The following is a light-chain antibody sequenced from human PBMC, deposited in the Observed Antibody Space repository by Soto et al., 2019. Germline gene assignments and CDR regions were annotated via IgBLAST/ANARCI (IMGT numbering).Light chain of an antibody. J-gene: IGLJ2*01. Sequence: QAVLTQPASVSGSPGQSITISCTGTSSDVGSYNLVSWYQQHPGEAPKVIIYEVTKRPSGISNRFSGSKSGKTASLTISGLQAEDEADYFCCSYAGGTSVVVFGGGTKLTVL. CDR3: CSYAGGTSVVV. V-gene: IGLV2-23*02. CDR1: SSDVGSYNL. CDR2: EVT.